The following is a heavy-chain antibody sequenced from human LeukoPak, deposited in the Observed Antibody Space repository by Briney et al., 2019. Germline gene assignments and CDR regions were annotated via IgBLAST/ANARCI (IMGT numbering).Heavy chain of an antibody. Sequence: SETLSLTCAVYGGSFSGYYWSWIRQPPGKGLEWIGEINHSGSTNYNPSLKSRVTISVDTSKNQFSLKLSSVTAADTAVYYCARGMYSSSWYLAYFDYWGQGTLVTVSS. CDR2: INHSGST. J-gene: IGHJ4*02. D-gene: IGHD6-13*01. CDR3: ARGMYSSSWYLAYFDY. V-gene: IGHV4-34*01. CDR1: GGSFSGYY.